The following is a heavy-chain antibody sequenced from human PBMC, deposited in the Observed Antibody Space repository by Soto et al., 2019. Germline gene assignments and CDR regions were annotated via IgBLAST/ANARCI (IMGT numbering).Heavy chain of an antibody. D-gene: IGHD6-13*01. CDR3: ARARQQLGQKKGYYFDY. J-gene: IGHJ4*02. CDR2: IIPIFGTA. V-gene: IGHV1-69*12. CDR1: GGTFSSYA. Sequence: QVQLVQSGAEVKKPGSSVKVSCKASGGTFSSYAISWVRQAPGQGLEWMGGIIPIFGTANYAQKFQGRVTITADEATSTDYMELSSLRSEDTAVYYCARARQQLGQKKGYYFDYWGQGTLVTVSS.